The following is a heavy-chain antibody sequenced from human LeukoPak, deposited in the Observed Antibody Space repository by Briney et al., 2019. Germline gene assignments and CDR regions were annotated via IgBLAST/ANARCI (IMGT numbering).Heavy chain of an antibody. J-gene: IGHJ4*02. CDR3: AKGTLGYCSGGSCYSGY. CDR2: IAGSGGST. D-gene: IGHD2-15*01. Sequence: GGSLRLSCAASGFTFSHHGMHWVRQAPGEGLEWVSVIAGSGGSTDYADSVKGRFTISRDNSKNTLYLQMSSLRAEDTAVYYCAKGTLGYCSGGSCYSGYWGQGTLVTVSS. V-gene: IGHV3-23*01. CDR1: GFTFSHHG.